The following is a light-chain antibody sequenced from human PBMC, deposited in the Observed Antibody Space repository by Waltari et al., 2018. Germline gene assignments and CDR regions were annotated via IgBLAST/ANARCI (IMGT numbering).Light chain of an antibody. CDR3: LSYDNRLTGWV. CDR1: SSNIGARSG. J-gene: IGLJ3*02. Sequence: QSVLSQPPSVSGAPGQRVTISCAGSSSNIGARSGVHLYQHLPGTAPKLLIYANNNRPSGVPARFSGSKSGTSASLAITGLQAEDEADYYCLSYDNRLTGWVFGGGTKVTVL. CDR2: ANN. V-gene: IGLV1-40*01.